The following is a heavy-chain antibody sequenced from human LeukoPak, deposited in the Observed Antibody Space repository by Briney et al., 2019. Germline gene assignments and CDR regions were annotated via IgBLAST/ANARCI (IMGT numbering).Heavy chain of an antibody. CDR1: GGSFGNYY. Sequence: SETLSLTCTVSGGSFGNYYWSWIRQPPGKGLEWIGYIYDSGTTNYNPSLKSRVTISVDTSKNQFSLKLSSVTAADTAVYYCARRFEGWFDPWGQGTLVTVSS. CDR2: IYDSGTT. D-gene: IGHD3-9*01. V-gene: IGHV4-59*08. CDR3: ARRFEGWFDP. J-gene: IGHJ5*02.